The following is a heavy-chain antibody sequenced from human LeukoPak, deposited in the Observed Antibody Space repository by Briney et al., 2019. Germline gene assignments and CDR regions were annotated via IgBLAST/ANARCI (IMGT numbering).Heavy chain of an antibody. J-gene: IGHJ3*02. CDR3: VKPYSSSWLDAFDI. V-gene: IGHV3-64D*06. CDR1: GFTFSGYA. Sequence: GGSLRLSCSASGFTFSGYAMHWVRQAPGKGLEYVSVISSNGGSIYYADSVKGRFTISRDNSKNTLYLQMSSLRAEDTAVYFCVKPYSSSWLDAFDIWGQGTMVTVSS. CDR2: ISSNGGSI. D-gene: IGHD6-13*01.